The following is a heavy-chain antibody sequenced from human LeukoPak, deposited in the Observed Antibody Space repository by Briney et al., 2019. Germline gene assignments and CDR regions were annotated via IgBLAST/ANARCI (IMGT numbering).Heavy chain of an antibody. CDR1: GFTFSSYE. V-gene: IGHV3-48*03. Sequence: GGPLRLSCAASGFTFSSYEMNWVRQAPGKGLEWVSYISSSGSTIYYADSVKGRFTISRDNAKNSLYLQMNSLRAEDTSVYYCAERGITMIGGVWGKGTTVTISS. D-gene: IGHD3-10*02. CDR2: ISSSGSTI. J-gene: IGHJ6*03. CDR3: AERGITMIGGV.